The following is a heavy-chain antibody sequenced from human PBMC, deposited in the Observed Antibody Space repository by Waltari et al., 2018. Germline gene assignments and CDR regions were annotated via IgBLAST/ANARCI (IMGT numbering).Heavy chain of an antibody. D-gene: IGHD3-22*01. CDR3: ARNDYDSAGVYDY. CDR2: ISRTSSTK. Sequence: EVQLVESGGKLVQPGGSLRLSCAASGFTFSTYAMNWVRQIPGKGLEWDSYISRTSSTKYYAESVEGRYVISRDNAKNLLYLEMSSLRDDDTAVYYCARNDYDSAGVYDYWGQGTLVTVSS. V-gene: IGHV3-48*02. J-gene: IGHJ4*02. CDR1: GFTFSTYA.